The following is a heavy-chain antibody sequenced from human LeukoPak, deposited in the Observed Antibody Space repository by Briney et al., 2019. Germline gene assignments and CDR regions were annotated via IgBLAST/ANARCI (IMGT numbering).Heavy chain of an antibody. J-gene: IGHJ4*02. CDR3: ARGDYYDSSGYFLDF. CDR1: GGSISSYY. Sequence: SETLSLTCAVSGGSISSYYWSWIRQPPGKGLEWIAYIYSSGNTDYNPSFKSRVTISVDTSKNQFSLKLTSVTAADTAVYYCARGDYYDSSGYFLDFWGQGTLVTVSS. CDR2: IYSSGNT. V-gene: IGHV4-59*12. D-gene: IGHD3-22*01.